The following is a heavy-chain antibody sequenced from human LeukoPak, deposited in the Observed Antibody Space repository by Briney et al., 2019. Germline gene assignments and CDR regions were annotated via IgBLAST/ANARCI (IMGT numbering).Heavy chain of an antibody. V-gene: IGHV3-21*01. CDR1: GFTFSSYS. CDR3: ARDCSGGSCYSPYYGMDV. CDR2: ISSSSSYI. J-gene: IGHJ6*02. D-gene: IGHD2-15*01. Sequence: GGSLRLSCAASGFTFSSYSMNWVRQAPGKGLEWVSSISSSSSYIYYADSAKGRFTISRDNAKNSLYLQMNSLRAEDTAVYYCARDCSGGSCYSPYYGMDVWGQGTTVTVSS.